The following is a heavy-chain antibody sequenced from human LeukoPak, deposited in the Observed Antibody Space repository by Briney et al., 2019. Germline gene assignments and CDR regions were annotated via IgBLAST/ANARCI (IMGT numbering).Heavy chain of an antibody. Sequence: GGSLRLSCAASGFTFSSYAMNWVRQAPGKGLEWVSAISGSGGSTYYADSVKGRFTISRDNSKNTLFLQMNSLRAEDTAVYYRAKEEYFYGSGFDYWGQGTLVTVSP. D-gene: IGHD3-10*01. CDR3: AKEEYFYGSGFDY. CDR2: ISGSGGST. J-gene: IGHJ4*02. CDR1: GFTFSSYA. V-gene: IGHV3-23*01.